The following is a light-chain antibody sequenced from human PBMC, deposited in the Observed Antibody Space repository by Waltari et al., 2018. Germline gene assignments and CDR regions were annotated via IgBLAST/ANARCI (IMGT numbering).Light chain of an antibody. J-gene: IGLJ2*01. CDR1: SSDSGGYEY. Sequence: SALTQPDSVSGSPGQSLTISCSGISSDSGGYEYLSWYQQHPGKAPKVIIYDVNNRPSGVSNRFSGSKSGSSASLTISGLQAEDEADYYCSSFTSSTTGIFGGGTKVTVL. V-gene: IGLV2-14*03. CDR2: DVN. CDR3: SSFTSSTTGI.